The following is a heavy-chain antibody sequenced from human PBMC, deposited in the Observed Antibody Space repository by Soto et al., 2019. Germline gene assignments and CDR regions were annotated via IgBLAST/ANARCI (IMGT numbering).Heavy chain of an antibody. CDR3: ARDDYYDSSGYFGY. V-gene: IGHV1-18*01. Sequence: ASVKVSCKASGYTFTSYGISWVRQAPGQGLEWMGWISAYNGNTNYAQKLQGRVTMTTDTSTSTAYMELRSLRSDDTAVYYCARDDYYDSSGYFGYWGQGTLVTVSS. CDR2: ISAYNGNT. CDR1: GYTFTSYG. D-gene: IGHD3-22*01. J-gene: IGHJ4*02.